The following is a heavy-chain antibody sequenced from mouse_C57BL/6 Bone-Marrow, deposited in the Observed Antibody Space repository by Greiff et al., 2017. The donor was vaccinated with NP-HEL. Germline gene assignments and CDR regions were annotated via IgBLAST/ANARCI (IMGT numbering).Heavy chain of an antibody. V-gene: IGHV1-50*01. CDR1: GYTFTSYW. J-gene: IGHJ1*03. D-gene: IGHD1-1*01. CDR2: IDPADSYT. CDR3: ARGDYYCSSYGYFDV. Sequence: VQLQQPGAELVKPGASVKLSCKASGYTFTSYWMQWVKQRPGQGLEWIGEIDPADSYTNYNQKFKGKATLTVDTSSSTAYMQLSSLTSEDSAVYYCARGDYYCSSYGYFDVWGTGTTVTVSS.